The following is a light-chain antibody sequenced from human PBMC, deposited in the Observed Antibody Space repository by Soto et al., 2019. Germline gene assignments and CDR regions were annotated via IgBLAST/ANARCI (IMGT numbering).Light chain of an antibody. CDR3: MQALQTPQLT. CDR1: QSLLHSNGYNY. V-gene: IGKV2-28*01. Sequence: DIVMTQSPLSLPVTPGEPASISCRSSQSLLHSNGYNYLDWYLQKPGQSPQLLIYLGSNRASGVPDRLSGSGSRRHFTLKISRVEAEAVGVYYCMQALQTPQLTFGGGTKVQIK. CDR2: LGS. J-gene: IGKJ4*01.